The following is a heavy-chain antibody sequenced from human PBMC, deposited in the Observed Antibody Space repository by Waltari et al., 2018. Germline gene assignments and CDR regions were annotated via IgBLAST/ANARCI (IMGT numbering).Heavy chain of an antibody. CDR1: W. V-gene: IGHV4-4*02. D-gene: IGHD2-15*01. CDR2: IQRSGRT. CDR3: ARDRGRGIYLDS. J-gene: IGHJ4*02. Sequence: WGSWVRQPPGKGLEWIGQIQRSGRTNYNPSLESRVTISIDTSNNQFSLKVTSTTAADTAVYYCARDRGRGIYLDSWGRGTLVTVSP.